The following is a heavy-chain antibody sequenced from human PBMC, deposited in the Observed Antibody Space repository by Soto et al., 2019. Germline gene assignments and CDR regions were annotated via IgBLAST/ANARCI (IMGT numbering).Heavy chain of an antibody. V-gene: IGHV3-30*18. CDR2: ISYDGSNK. CDR3: AKVGSYQIGWPTSNYYFDY. CDR1: GFTFSSYG. J-gene: IGHJ4*02. D-gene: IGHD3-16*02. Sequence: PGGSLRLSCAASGFTFSSYGMHWVRQAPGKGLEWVAVISYDGSNKYYADSVKGRFTISRDNSKNTLYLQMNSLRAEDTAVYYCAKVGSYQIGWPTSNYYFDYWGQGTLVTVSS.